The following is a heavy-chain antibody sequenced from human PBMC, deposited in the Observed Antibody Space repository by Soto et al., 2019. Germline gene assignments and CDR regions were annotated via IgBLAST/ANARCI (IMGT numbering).Heavy chain of an antibody. D-gene: IGHD6-13*01. CDR2: IWYDGSKT. CDR1: GFTFSSYA. CDR3: ARDHSWPGAPYFFDY. J-gene: IGHJ4*02. V-gene: IGHV3-33*08. Sequence: QVQLVESGGGVVQPGRSLRLSCAASGFTFSSYAMHWVRQAPGKGLEWVAVIWYDGSKTYYADSVKGRFTISRDDSKNTLYLQMNSLRAEDTAVYFCARDHSWPGAPYFFDYWGQGTLVTVSS.